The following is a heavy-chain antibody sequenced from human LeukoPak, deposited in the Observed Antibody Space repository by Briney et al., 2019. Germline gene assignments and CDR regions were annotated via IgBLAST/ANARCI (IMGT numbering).Heavy chain of an antibody. CDR1: AGSISSYY. CDR3: ARHYYGSGYLNYYYGMDV. V-gene: IGHV4-59*01. Sequence: SETLSLTCTVSAGSISSYYWSWIRQPPGKGLEWIGHISYNGSTNYNPSLKSRVTISVDTSKNQFSLKLTSVTAADTAVYYCARHYYGSGYLNYYYGMDVWGQGTTVTVSS. CDR2: ISYNGST. J-gene: IGHJ6*02. D-gene: IGHD3-10*01.